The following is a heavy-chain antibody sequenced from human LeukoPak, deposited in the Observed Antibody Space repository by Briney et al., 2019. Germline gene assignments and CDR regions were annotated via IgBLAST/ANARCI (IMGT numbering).Heavy chain of an antibody. Sequence: ASVKVSCKASGYTFTSYDINWVRQAPGQGLEWMGWINPKSGGTNSVQKFQGRVTMTRDTSISTAYMELSRLRSDDTAVYYCAREVDSYFDYWGQGTLVTVSS. D-gene: IGHD3/OR15-3a*01. CDR2: INPKSGGT. V-gene: IGHV1-2*02. J-gene: IGHJ4*02. CDR3: AREVDSYFDY. CDR1: GYTFTSYD.